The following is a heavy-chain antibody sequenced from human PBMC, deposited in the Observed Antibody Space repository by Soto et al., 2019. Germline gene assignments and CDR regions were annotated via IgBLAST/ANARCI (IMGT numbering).Heavy chain of an antibody. D-gene: IGHD6-6*01. CDR2: IYYSGST. V-gene: IGHV4-39*01. Sequence: SETLSLTCTVSGGSISSSSYYWGWIRQPPGKGLEWIGSIYYSGSTYYNPSLKSRVTISVDTSKNQFSLKLSSVTAADTAVYYCARQGLRRLGQLASSFGYYYGMDVWGQGTTVTVSS. CDR1: GGSISSSSYY. CDR3: ARQGLRRLGQLASSFGYYYGMDV. J-gene: IGHJ6*02.